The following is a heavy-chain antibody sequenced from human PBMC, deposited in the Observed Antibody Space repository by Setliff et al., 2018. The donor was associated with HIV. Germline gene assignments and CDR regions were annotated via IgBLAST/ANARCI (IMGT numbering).Heavy chain of an antibody. J-gene: IGHJ4*02. CDR3: ATRIRDGHRGYGYFDF. D-gene: IGHD5-12*01. Sequence: SVKVSCKASGYTFTGYYMHWVRQAPGQGLEWMGGIIPIFGTANYAQKFQGRVTTTEDTSTDTAYMELSSLRPEDTAVYYCATRIRDGHRGYGYFDFWGQGTLVTVSS. CDR2: IIPIFGTA. CDR1: GYTFTGYY. V-gene: IGHV1-69*06.